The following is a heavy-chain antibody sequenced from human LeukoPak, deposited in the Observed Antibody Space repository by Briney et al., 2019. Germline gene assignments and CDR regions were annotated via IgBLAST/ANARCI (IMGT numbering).Heavy chain of an antibody. CDR3: ARKYYYGSGSFDY. V-gene: IGHV4-30-4*07. CDR1: GGSISSGGYS. J-gene: IGHJ4*02. Sequence: PSETLSLTCAVSGGSISSGGYSWSWIRQPPGKGLEWIGYIYYSGSTYYNPSLKSRVTISVDTSKNQFSLKLSSVTAADTAVYYCARKYYYGSGSFDYWGQGTLVTVSS. CDR2: IYYSGST. D-gene: IGHD3-10*01.